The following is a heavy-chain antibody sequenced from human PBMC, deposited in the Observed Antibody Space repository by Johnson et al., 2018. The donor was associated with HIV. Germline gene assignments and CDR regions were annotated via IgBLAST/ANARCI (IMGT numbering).Heavy chain of an antibody. V-gene: IGHV3-13*01. CDR3: ARDPSPIVGATYAFDI. CDR1: GFTFSSYD. D-gene: IGHD1-26*01. CDR2: IGTAGDT. J-gene: IGHJ3*02. Sequence: EQLVESGGGLVQPGGSLRLSCAASGFTFSSYDMHWVRQATGKGLEWVSAIGTAGDTYYPGSVKGRFTISRENAKNSLYLQMNSLRAEDTAVYYSARDPSPIVGATYAFDIWGQGTMVTVSS.